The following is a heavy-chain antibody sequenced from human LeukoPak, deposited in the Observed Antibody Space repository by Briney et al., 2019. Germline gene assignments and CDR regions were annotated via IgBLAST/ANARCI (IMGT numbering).Heavy chain of an antibody. CDR3: VRQYGSGSYYYYYYMDV. CDR2: IYYSGST. D-gene: IGHD3-10*01. V-gene: IGHV4-39*01. J-gene: IGHJ6*03. CDR1: VGSISISNYY. Sequence: SDTLSLTCTVSVGSISISNYYWAWIRKPPEKGREWLGSIYYSGSTYYSPSLKSRVTISVDTSKNQFSLRLTSVTAADTAVYYCVRQYGSGSYYYYYYMDVWGKGTTVTVSS.